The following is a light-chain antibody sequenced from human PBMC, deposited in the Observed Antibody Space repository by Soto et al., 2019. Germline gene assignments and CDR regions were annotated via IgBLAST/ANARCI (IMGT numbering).Light chain of an antibody. V-gene: IGLV1-40*01. CDR3: QSYDSSLSGSV. J-gene: IGLJ3*02. CDR1: SCNIGAGYN. Sequence: QSVLTQPPSVSGAPGQRVTISCTGSSCNIGAGYNVHWYQQLPGPAPKLLIYGNSNRPSGVPDRFSGSKSGTSASLALTGLQAEDEAEYDCQSYDSSLSGSVFGGGTKLTVL. CDR2: GNS.